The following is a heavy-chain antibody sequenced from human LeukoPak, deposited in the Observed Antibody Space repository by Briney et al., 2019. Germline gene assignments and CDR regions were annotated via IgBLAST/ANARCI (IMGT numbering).Heavy chain of an antibody. CDR1: GFPFSSYW. V-gene: IGHV3-7*04. Sequence: PGGSLRLSCTASGFPFSSYWMTWVRQAPGKGLEWVANIKEDEGEKYYLDSVKGRFNISRDNANNSPYLEMNSLRAEDTALYYCARVRLFRQKAFDIWGQGTMVTVSS. D-gene: IGHD3-22*01. CDR2: IKEDEGEK. CDR3: ARVRLFRQKAFDI. J-gene: IGHJ3*02.